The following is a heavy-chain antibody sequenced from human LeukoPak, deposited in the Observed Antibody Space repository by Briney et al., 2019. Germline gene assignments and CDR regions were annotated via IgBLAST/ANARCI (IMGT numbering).Heavy chain of an antibody. CDR2: ISGSGGST. CDR3: ARDPHGDYYYGMDV. D-gene: IGHD4-17*01. CDR1: GFTFSSYG. J-gene: IGHJ6*02. V-gene: IGHV3-23*01. Sequence: GGSLRLSCAASGFTFSSYGMHWVRQAPGKGLEWVSAISGSGGSTYYADSVKGRFTIPRDNSKNTLYLQMNSLRAEDTAVYYCARDPHGDYYYGMDVWGQGTTVTVSS.